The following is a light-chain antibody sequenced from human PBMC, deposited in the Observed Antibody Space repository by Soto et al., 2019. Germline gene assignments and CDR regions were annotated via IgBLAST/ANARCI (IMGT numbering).Light chain of an antibody. J-gene: IGKJ1*01. CDR2: GAS. V-gene: IGKV1-9*01. Sequence: DIQLTQSPSFLSASVGGRVTITCRASQAISSHLAWYQQKPGKAPNLLIYGASTLQSGVPSRFSGSGSGTQFTLTISSLQPEDFATYYCLQLNTYPWTFGQGTKVEIK. CDR1: QAISSH. CDR3: LQLNTYPWT.